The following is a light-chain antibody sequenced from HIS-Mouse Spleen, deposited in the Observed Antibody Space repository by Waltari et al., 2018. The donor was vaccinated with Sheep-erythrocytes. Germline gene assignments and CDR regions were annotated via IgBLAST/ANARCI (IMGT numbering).Light chain of an antibody. V-gene: IGLV3-1*01. CDR1: KLGDKY. Sequence: SYELTQPPSVSVSPGQTASITCSGDKLGDKYACWYQQNPGQSPVLVIYQDSKRPSGIPGRFSGSNSGNTATLTISGTQAMDEADYYCQAWDSSTAEVFGGGTKLTVL. CDR3: QAWDSSTAEV. J-gene: IGLJ2*01. CDR2: QDS.